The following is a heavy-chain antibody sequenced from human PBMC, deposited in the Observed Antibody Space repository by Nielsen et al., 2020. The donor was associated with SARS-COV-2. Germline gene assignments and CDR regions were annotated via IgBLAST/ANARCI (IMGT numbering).Heavy chain of an antibody. D-gene: IGHD2-2*01. V-gene: IGHV1-69*04. CDR3: ATLGYCSSTSCYDYGMDV. CDR1: GGTFSSYA. J-gene: IGHJ6*02. Sequence: SVKVSCKASGGTFSSYAISWVRQAPGQGLEWMGRIIPILGIANYAQKFQGRVTITADKSTSTAYMELSSLRSEDTAVYYCATLGYCSSTSCYDYGMDVWGQGTTVTVSS. CDR2: IIPILGIA.